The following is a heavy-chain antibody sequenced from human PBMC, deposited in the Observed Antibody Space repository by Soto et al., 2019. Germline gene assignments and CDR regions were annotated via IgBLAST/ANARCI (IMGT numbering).Heavy chain of an antibody. V-gene: IGHV1-69*13. CDR1: GGTFSSYA. J-gene: IGHJ6*02. Sequence: ASVKVSCKASGGTFSSYAISWVRQAPGQGLEWMGGIIPIFGTANYAQKFQGRVTITADESTSTAYMELSSLRSEDTAVYYCACPYDSSGYYYYYYGMDVWGQGTTVTVSS. CDR2: IIPIFGTA. D-gene: IGHD3-22*01. CDR3: ACPYDSSGYYYYYYGMDV.